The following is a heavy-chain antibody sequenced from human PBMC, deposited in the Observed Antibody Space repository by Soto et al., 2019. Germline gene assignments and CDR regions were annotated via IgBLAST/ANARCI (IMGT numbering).Heavy chain of an antibody. J-gene: IGHJ6*02. CDR1: GYTFTSYD. CDR2: MNPNSGNT. D-gene: IGHD4-17*01. Sequence: ASVKVSCKASGYTFTSYDINWLRQSTGQGLEWMGWMNPNSGNTGYAQKFQGRVTMTRNTSISTAYMELSSLRSEDTAVYYCARGGIDYGDYYYYYGMDVWGQGTTVTVSS. V-gene: IGHV1-8*01. CDR3: ARGGIDYGDYYYYYGMDV.